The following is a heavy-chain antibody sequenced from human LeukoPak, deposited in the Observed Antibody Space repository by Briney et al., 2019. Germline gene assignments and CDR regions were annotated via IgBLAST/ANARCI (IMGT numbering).Heavy chain of an antibody. Sequence: PSETLSLTCTVSGGSISSSSYYWGWIRQPPGKGLEWIGSIYYSGSTYYNPSLKSRVTISVDTSKNQFSLKLSSVTAADTAVYYCARDLAAAGTGYYYMDVWGKGTTVTISS. CDR2: IYYSGST. CDR1: GGSISSSSYY. D-gene: IGHD6-13*01. J-gene: IGHJ6*03. CDR3: ARDLAAAGTGYYYMDV. V-gene: IGHV4-39*07.